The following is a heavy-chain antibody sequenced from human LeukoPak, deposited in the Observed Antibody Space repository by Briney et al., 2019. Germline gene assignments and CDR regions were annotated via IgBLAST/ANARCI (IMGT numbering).Heavy chain of an antibody. CDR2: ISYDGSNK. Sequence: LRLSCAASGFTFSSYAMHWVRQAPGKGLEWVAVISYDGSNKCYADSVKGRFTISRDNSKNTLYLQMNSLRAEDTAVYYCARDLDTYSYGRYNAFDIWGQGTMVTVSS. CDR3: ARDLDTYSYGRYNAFDI. J-gene: IGHJ3*02. D-gene: IGHD5-18*01. V-gene: IGHV3-30*04. CDR1: GFTFSSYA.